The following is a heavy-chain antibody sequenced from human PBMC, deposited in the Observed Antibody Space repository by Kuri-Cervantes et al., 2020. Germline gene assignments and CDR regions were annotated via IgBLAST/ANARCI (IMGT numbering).Heavy chain of an antibody. Sequence: GGSLRLSCAASGFTFSSYDMHWVRQAPGKGLEWVAVISYDGSNKDYADSVKGRFTISRDNSKNTLYVQMNSLRAEDTAVYYCARYQLLGSPDYWGQGTLVTVSS. D-gene: IGHD2-2*01. CDR1: GFTFSSYD. CDR2: ISYDGSNK. CDR3: ARYQLLGSPDY. J-gene: IGHJ4*02. V-gene: IGHV3-30*03.